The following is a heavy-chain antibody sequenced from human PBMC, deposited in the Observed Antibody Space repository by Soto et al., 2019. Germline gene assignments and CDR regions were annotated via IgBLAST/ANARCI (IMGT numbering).Heavy chain of an antibody. J-gene: IGHJ5*02. CDR2: IYHSGST. D-gene: IGHD3-10*01. V-gene: IGHV4-30-2*01. CDR1: GGSISSGGYS. CDR3: ARVSGSYYNPSNKWFDP. Sequence: PSETLSLTCAVSGGSISSGGYSWRWIRQPPGKGLEWIGYIYHSGSTYYNPSLKSRVTISVDRSKNQFSLKLSSVTAADTAVYYCARVSGSYYNPSNKWFDPWGQGTLVTVS.